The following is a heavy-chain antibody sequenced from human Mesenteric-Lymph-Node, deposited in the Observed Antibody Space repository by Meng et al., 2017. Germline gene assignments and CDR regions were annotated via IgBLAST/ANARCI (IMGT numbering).Heavy chain of an antibody. V-gene: IGHV1-8*02. CDR2: MNPNSGNT. CDR1: GYSFTSYW. D-gene: IGHD3-10*01. Sequence: ASVKVSCKGSGYSFTSYWIGWVRQATGQGLEWMGWMNPNSGNTGYAQKFQGRVTMTRNTSISTAYMELSSLRSEDTAVYYCARAFYYYGSGSYYYFDYWGQGTLVTVSS. CDR3: ARAFYYYGSGSYYYFDY. J-gene: IGHJ4*02.